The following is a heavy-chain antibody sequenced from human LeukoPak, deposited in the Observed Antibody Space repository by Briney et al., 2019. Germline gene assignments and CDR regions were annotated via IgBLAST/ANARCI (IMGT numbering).Heavy chain of an antibody. CDR1: GVNVTSNY. CDR2: SYTDGRT. Sequence: GGSLRLSCAASGVNVTSNYMNWVRQAPGEGLSRVSASYTDGRTVYADSVKGRFTISRDNSKHTLYLQMNSLRVDDTAVYYCARGISAYGRALESWGQGALVTVSS. D-gene: IGHD2-21*01. V-gene: IGHV3-53*01. J-gene: IGHJ4*02. CDR3: ARGISAYGRALES.